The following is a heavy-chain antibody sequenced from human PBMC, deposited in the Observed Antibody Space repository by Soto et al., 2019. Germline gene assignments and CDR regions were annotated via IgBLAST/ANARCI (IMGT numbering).Heavy chain of an antibody. CDR1: GFTFSSYS. CDR3: ARDDYYDIDAFDI. J-gene: IGHJ3*02. CDR2: ISSSSSYI. D-gene: IGHD3-22*01. V-gene: IGHV3-21*01. Sequence: EVQLVESGGGLVKPGGSLRLSCAASGFTFSSYSMNWVRQAPGTGLECVSSISSSSSYIYYADSVRGRFTSSRDNDKNSLYLQMNSLRAEDTAVYYCARDDYYDIDAFDIWGQGTMFTVSS.